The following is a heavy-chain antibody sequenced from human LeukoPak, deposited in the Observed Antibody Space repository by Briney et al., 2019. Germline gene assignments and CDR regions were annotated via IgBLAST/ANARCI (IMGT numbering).Heavy chain of an antibody. CDR2: INPNSGGT. V-gene: IGHV1-2*02. CDR3: ARDFEQLHDY. J-gene: IGHJ4*02. CDR1: GYTFTSYG. Sequence: GASVKVSCKASGYTFTSYGISWVRQAPGQGLEWMGWINPNSGGTNYAQKFQGRVTMTRDTSINTAYMELSRLRSDDTAVYYCARDFEQLHDYWGQGTLVTVSS. D-gene: IGHD6-6*01.